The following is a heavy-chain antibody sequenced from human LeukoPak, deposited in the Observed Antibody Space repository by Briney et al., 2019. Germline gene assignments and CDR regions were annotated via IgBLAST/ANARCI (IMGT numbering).Heavy chain of an antibody. D-gene: IGHD2-8*01. CDR2: ISSSSGYI. J-gene: IGHJ4*02. CDR1: GFTFSSYS. CDR3: ARALLGTYAIDY. Sequence: GSLRLSCAASGFTFSSYSMIWVRQAPGKGLEWVSSISSSSGYIYYADSVKGRFTIFRDNAKNSLYLQMSSLRVEDTAVYYCARALLGTYAIDYWGQGTLVTVSS. V-gene: IGHV3-21*01.